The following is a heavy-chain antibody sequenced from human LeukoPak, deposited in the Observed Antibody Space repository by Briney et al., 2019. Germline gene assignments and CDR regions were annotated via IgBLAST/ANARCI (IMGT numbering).Heavy chain of an antibody. D-gene: IGHD2-2*01. CDR3: ARDCSSTSCYRSGLDP. CDR2: INNDGSST. Sequence: GGSLRLSCAASGLTFSSYWMHWVRQAPGKGLVWVSRINNDGSSTNYADSVKGRFTISRDNAKNTLYLQMNSLRAEDTAVYYCARDCSSTSCYRSGLDPWGQGTWSPSPQ. V-gene: IGHV3-74*01. J-gene: IGHJ5*02. CDR1: GLTFSSYW.